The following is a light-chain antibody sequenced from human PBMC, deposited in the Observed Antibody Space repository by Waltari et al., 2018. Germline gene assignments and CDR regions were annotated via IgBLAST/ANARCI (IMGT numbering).Light chain of an antibody. CDR3: AAWDDSLSGRV. CDR2: TSD. V-gene: IGLV1-47*01. CDR1: SSNIGSNY. Sequence: QSVLTQPPSASGTPGQRVTISCSGSSSNIGSNYVYWYQQLPGTAPKLLIYTSDQRPSGVPDRFSGSNYGTSASLAISGLRSEDEADYYCAAWDDSLSGRVFGGGTKLTVL. J-gene: IGLJ3*02.